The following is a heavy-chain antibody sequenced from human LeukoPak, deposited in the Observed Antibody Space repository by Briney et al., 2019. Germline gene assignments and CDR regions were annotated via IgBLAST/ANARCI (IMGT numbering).Heavy chain of an antibody. J-gene: IGHJ5*02. V-gene: IGHV5-51*01. CDR2: IYPGDSDT. Sequence: WESLKISCKGSGYIFTSYWIGWVRQMPGKGLEWMGIIYPGDSDTRYSPSFQGQVTISADKSISTAYLQWSSLKASDTAMYYCARHPTYYYDSSGYSNWFDPWGQGTLVTVSS. D-gene: IGHD3-22*01. CDR3: ARHPTYYYDSSGYSNWFDP. CDR1: GYIFTSYW.